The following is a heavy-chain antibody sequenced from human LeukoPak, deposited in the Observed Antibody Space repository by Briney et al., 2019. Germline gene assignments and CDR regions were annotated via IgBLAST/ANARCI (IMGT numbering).Heavy chain of an antibody. V-gene: IGHV4-38-2*02. Sequence: SETLSLTCTVSGYSISSGYYWGWIRQPPGKGLEWIGSIYHSGSTYYNPSLKSRVTISVDTSKNQFSLKLSSVTAADTAVYYCARVGGDPQNYYYYYMDVWGKGTTVTVSS. CDR1: GYSISSGYY. D-gene: IGHD4-17*01. CDR3: ARVGGDPQNYYYYYMDV. CDR2: IYHSGST. J-gene: IGHJ6*03.